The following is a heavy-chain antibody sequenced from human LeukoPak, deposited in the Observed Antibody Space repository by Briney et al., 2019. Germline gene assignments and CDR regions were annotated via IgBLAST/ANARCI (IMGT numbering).Heavy chain of an antibody. CDR1: GFTFSSYS. CDR3: AGGSGWLIDY. D-gene: IGHD5-12*01. V-gene: IGHV3-7*01. J-gene: IGHJ4*02. Sequence: GGSLRLSCAASGFTFSSYSMNWVRQAPGKGLEWVANIKQDGSEKNYVDSLKGRFTISRDNAKNSLYLQMNSLRVEDTAVYYCAGGSGWLIDYWGQGTLVTVSS. CDR2: IKQDGSEK.